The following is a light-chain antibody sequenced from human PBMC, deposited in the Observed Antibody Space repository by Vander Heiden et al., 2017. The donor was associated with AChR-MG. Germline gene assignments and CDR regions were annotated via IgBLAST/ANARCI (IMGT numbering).Light chain of an antibody. V-gene: IGKV3-20*01. CDR3: QQYGSSPT. J-gene: IGKJ1*01. CDR2: GAS. Sequence: EIVLTQSPGTLSLSPVERATLSCRASQSVSSSYLAWYQQKPGQAPRLLFYGASSRATGIPDRFSGSGSGTDFTLTISRLEPEDFAVYYCQQYGSSPTFGQGTKVEIK. CDR1: QSVSSSY.